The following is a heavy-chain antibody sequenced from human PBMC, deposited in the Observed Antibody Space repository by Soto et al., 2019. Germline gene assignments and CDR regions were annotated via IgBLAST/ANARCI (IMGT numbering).Heavy chain of an antibody. CDR1: GFTFSSYA. J-gene: IGHJ4*02. Sequence: PGGSLRLSCAASGFTFSSYAMSWVRQAPGKGLEWVSAISGSGGTTYYADSVKGRFTISRDNSKNTLYLQMNSLRAEDTAIYYCAKDLGSNGLIVGVTVPAFDYWGQGTLVTVSS. V-gene: IGHV3-23*01. CDR2: ISGSGGTT. D-gene: IGHD1-26*01. CDR3: AKDLGSNGLIVGVTVPAFDY.